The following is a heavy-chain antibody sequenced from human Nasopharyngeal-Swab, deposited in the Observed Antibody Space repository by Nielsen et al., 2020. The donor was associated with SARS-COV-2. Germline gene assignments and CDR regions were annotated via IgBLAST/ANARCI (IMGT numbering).Heavy chain of an antibody. D-gene: IGHD3-10*01. V-gene: IGHV3-23*01. CDR2: ISGSGGST. CDR3: AKWTQGFGELLRYYYYGMDV. J-gene: IGHJ6*02. Sequence: GESLKISCAASGFTFSSYAMNWVRQAPGKGLEWVSAISGSGGSTYYADSVKGRFTISRDNSKNTLYLQMNGLRAEDTAVYYCAKWTQGFGELLRYYYYGMDVWGQGTTVTVSS. CDR1: GFTFSSYA.